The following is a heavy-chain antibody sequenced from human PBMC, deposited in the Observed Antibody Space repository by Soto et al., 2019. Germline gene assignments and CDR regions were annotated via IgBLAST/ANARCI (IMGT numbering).Heavy chain of an antibody. V-gene: IGHV4-31*03. CDR3: AGELAVIGSSGSGAFDP. CDR2: IYYSGST. Sequence: QVQLQESGPGLVKPSQTLSLTCTVSGGSISSGGYYWSWIRQHPGKGLEWIGYIYYSGSTYYNPSLKSRVTMYVDTSKNRFSRKLSSVTAADTAVYYCAGELAVIGSSGSGAFDPWGQGTLVTVSS. J-gene: IGHJ5*02. CDR1: GGSISSGGYY. D-gene: IGHD6-19*01.